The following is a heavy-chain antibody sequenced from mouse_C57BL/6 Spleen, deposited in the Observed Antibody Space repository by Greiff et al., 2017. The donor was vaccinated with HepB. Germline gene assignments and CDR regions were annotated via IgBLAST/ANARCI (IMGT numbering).Heavy chain of an antibody. D-gene: IGHD1-1*01. CDR1: GYSITSGYY. CDR3: ARDGITTVVGQDY. J-gene: IGHJ2*01. Sequence: EVKLQESGPGLVKPSQSLSLTCSVTGYSITSGYYWNWIRQFPGNKLEWMGYISYDGSNNYNPSLKNRISITRDTSKNQFFLKLNSVTTEDTATYYCARDGITTVVGQDYWGQGTTLTVSS. V-gene: IGHV3-6*01. CDR2: ISYDGSN.